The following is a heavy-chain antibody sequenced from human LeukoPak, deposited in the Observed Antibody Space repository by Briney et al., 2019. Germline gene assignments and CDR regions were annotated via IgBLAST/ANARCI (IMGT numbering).Heavy chain of an antibody. CDR2: INAGNGNT. CDR1: GYTFTSYA. D-gene: IGHD1-26*01. V-gene: IGHV1-3*01. J-gene: IGHJ6*02. Sequence: ASVKVSCKASGYTFTSYAMHWVRQAPGQRLEWMGWINAGNGNTKYSQKFQGRVTITRDTSASTAYMELSSLRSEDTAVYYCARDGGSGSYYYYYYYGMDVWGQGTTVTVSS. CDR3: ARDGGSGSYYYYYYYGMDV.